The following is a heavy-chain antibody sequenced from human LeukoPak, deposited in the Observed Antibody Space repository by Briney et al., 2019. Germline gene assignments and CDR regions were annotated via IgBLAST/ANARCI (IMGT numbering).Heavy chain of an antibody. CDR1: GYTFTTYH. CDR3: ARDGSHFGDSEY. V-gene: IGHV1-46*01. CDR2: IKPSDGDI. J-gene: IGHJ4*02. Sequence: ASVKVSCKASGYTFTTYHMHWVRQAPGQGLEWMGVIKPSDGDISFAHKFQGRISMTRDMSTSTVYLELSSLRSEDTAMYYCARDGSHFGDSEYWGQGTLVIVSS. D-gene: IGHD4-17*01.